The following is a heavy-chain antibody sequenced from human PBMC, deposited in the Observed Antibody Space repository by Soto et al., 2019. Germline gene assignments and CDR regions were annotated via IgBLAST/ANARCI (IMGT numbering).Heavy chain of an antibody. CDR2: INTAGSTK. CDR3: ARAECSTPNCLTAYYSYGLDV. CDR1: GFTFSNFE. Sequence: PGGSLRLSCAASGFTFSNFEMHWVRQAPGKGLEWVSYINTAGSTKYYAESVKGRLTISRDNARNSLFLQMNSLRAEDTAVYYCARAECSTPNCLTAYYSYGLDVWGQGTTVTVSS. D-gene: IGHD2-2*01. J-gene: IGHJ6*02. V-gene: IGHV3-48*03.